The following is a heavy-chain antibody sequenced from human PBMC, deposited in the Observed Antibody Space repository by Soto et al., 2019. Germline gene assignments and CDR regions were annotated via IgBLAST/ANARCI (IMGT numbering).Heavy chain of an antibody. Sequence: QLQLQESGSGLVKPSQTLSLTCAVSGGSISNGGSSWTWIRQPPGKGLERSGYIYHSGSTYYNTSLTNRVTISLDRSQNQFSLRLSFVTAADTAVYYCAKGAVVNFESCGKGTLVTVS. V-gene: IGHV4-30-2*01. J-gene: IGHJ4*02. CDR1: GGSISNGGSS. D-gene: IGHD3-22*01. CDR3: AKGAVVNFES. CDR2: IYHSGST.